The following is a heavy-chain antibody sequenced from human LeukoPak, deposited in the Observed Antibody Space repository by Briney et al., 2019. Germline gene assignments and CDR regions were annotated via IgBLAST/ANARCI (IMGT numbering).Heavy chain of an antibody. V-gene: IGHV3-66*03. J-gene: IGHJ5*02. CDR3: ARDRAVTQDWVEFDP. D-gene: IGHD4-17*01. CDR2: IRDSGET. Sequence: GGSLRLSCAGSGFIVSNYYMSWVRQAPGKGLEWVSLIRDSGETFYADSVKGRFTISRDNSKNTMYLQMNRLRVEDTAVYFCARDRAVTQDWVEFDPWGQGTLVTVSS. CDR1: GFIVSNYY.